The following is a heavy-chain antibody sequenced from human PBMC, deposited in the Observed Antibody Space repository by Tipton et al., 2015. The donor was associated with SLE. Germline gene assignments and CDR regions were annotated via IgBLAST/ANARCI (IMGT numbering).Heavy chain of an antibody. Sequence: LRLSCTVSGGSISSYYWSWIRQPPGKGLEWIGYIYYSGSTNYNPSLKSRVTISVDTSKNQFSLKLSSVTAADTAVYYCASAVVVNNDWYFDLWGRGTLVTVSS. CDR1: GGSISSYY. CDR3: ASAVVVNNDWYFDL. J-gene: IGHJ2*01. D-gene: IGHD3-22*01. CDR2: IYYSGST. V-gene: IGHV4-59*01.